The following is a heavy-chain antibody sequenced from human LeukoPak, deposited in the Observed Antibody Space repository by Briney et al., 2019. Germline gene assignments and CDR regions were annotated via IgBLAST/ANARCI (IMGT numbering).Heavy chain of an antibody. CDR1: GFSFSSYW. D-gene: IGHD6-6*01. CDR3: AREYSSSSGRAFDY. J-gene: IGHJ4*02. CDR2: ISSDESST. V-gene: IGHV3-74*01. Sequence: HPGGSLRLSCAASGFSFSSYWMHWVRQAPGKGLVWVSRISSDESSTTYADSVRGRFTISRDNAKNTLYLQMNSLRVEDTAVYYCAREYSSSSGRAFDYWGQGTLVTVSP.